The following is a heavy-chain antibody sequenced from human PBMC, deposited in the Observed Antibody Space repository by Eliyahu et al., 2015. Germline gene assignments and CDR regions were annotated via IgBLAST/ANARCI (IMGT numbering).Heavy chain of an antibody. Sequence: QVQLVQSGAEVKKPGSSVKVSXKASRGTVSDFAISWVRQVPGQGFEWMGGIVPRFGTGNYAPKFQGRVTIVADDSTSTVYMELNSLTSDDTAVYYCARGNIRNSFYYAMDVWGQGTTVTVSS. CDR3: ARGNIRNSFYYAMDV. CDR2: IVPRFGTG. CDR1: RGTVSDFA. V-gene: IGHV1-69*01. D-gene: IGHD2/OR15-2a*01. J-gene: IGHJ6*02.